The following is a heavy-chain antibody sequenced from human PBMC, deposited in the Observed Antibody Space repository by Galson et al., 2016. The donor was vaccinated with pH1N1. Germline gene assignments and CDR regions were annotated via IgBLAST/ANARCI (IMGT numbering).Heavy chain of an antibody. J-gene: IGHJ3*02. CDR1: GDSVSSNSAT. D-gene: IGHD3-3*01. Sequence: CAISGDSVSSNSATWNWIRQSPSRGLEWLGRTYYRSKWYNDYAESVKSRIIISPDTSKNQLSLQLNSVTPAGTAVYYCARGVIDYDFWSGYQDHAAFDIWGQGTMVTVSS. V-gene: IGHV6-1*01. CDR3: ARGVIDYDFWSGYQDHAAFDI. CDR2: TYYRSKWYN.